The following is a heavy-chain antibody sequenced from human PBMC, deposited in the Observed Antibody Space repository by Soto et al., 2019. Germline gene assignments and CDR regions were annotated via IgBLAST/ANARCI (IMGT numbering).Heavy chain of an antibody. V-gene: IGHV3-23*01. J-gene: IGHJ4*02. CDR1: GITISNYP. CDR3: VKDDGGYPSTAPH. D-gene: IGHD3-22*01. Sequence: EVQLLESGGGLVQAGGSLRLSCAASGITISNYPMSWVRQAPGKRLDWVSGISGSGDRTYYADSAKGRFTISKDISKNSLSLQLDSLGVEDTAVYFCVKDDGGYPSTAPHWGQGTLVTVSS. CDR2: ISGSGDRT.